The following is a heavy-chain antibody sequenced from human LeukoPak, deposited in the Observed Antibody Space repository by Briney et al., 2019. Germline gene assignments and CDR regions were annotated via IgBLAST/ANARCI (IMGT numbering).Heavy chain of an antibody. CDR1: GGSISSSSYY. CDR2: IYYSGST. J-gene: IGHJ4*02. Sequence: PSETLSLTCTVSGGSISSSSYYWGWIRQPPGKGLEWIVSIYYSGSTYYNPSLKSRVTISVDTSKNQFSLKLSSVTAADTAVYFCARPRLLFGSGPILVWGQGTLVTVSS. V-gene: IGHV4-39*07. CDR3: ARPRLLFGSGPILV. D-gene: IGHD3-10*01.